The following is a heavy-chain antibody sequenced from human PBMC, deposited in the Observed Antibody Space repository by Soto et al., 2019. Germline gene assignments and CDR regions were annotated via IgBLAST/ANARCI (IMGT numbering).Heavy chain of an antibody. D-gene: IGHD3-22*01. CDR2: IYYSGRT. V-gene: IGHV4-31*03. CDR1: GGSISSGGYY. J-gene: IGHJ4*02. Sequence: QVQLQESGPGLVKPSQTLSLTCTVSGGSISSGGYYWSWIRQHPGKGLAWIGYIYYSGRTYYNPSLKSRVTISVDTSKNQFSLKLSSVTAADTAVYYCARDAPYYYDSSGYYPGSFDYWGQGTLVTVSS. CDR3: ARDAPYYYDSSGYYPGSFDY.